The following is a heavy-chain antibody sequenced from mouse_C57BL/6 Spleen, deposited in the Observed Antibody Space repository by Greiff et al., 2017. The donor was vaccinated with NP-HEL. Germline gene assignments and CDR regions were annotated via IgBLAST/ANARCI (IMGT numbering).Heavy chain of an antibody. D-gene: IGHD2-4*01. V-gene: IGHV1-61*01. J-gene: IGHJ4*01. Sequence: QVQLQQPGAELVRPGSSVKLSCKASGYTFTSYWMDWVKQRPGQGLEWIGNIYPSDSETHYNQKFKDKATLTVDKSSSTAYMQLSSLTSEDSAVYYCAREYEYDGGYAMDYWGQGTSVTVSS. CDR3: AREYEYDGGYAMDY. CDR1: GYTFTSYW. CDR2: IYPSDSET.